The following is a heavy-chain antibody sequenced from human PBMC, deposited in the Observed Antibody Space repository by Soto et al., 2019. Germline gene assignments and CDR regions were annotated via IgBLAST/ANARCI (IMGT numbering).Heavy chain of an antibody. J-gene: IGHJ6*02. CDR2: IIPIFGTA. CDR3: ARGRPALLLTYHGMDV. CDR1: GGTCSSYA. V-gene: IGHV1-69*01. D-gene: IGHD2-15*01. Sequence: QVQLVQSGAEVKKPGSSVKVSCKASGGTCSSYAISWVRQAPGQGLEWMGGIIPIFGTANYAQKFRGRVTITADEPTGTAYRELSSLRSEDTAVYYCARGRPALLLTYHGMDVWGQGTTVTVSS.